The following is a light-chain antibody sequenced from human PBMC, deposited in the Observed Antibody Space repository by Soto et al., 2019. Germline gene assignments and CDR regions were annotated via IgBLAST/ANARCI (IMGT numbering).Light chain of an antibody. CDR1: SGGIASNY. V-gene: IGLV6-57*04. CDR3: QSYDSSNLV. J-gene: IGLJ2*01. Sequence: FMLTQPHSVSESPGKTVTISCTRSSGGIASNYVQWYQQRPGSAPTTVIYEDNQRPSGVPDRFSGSIDSSSNSASLTISGLKTEDEADYYCQSYDSSNLVFGGGTKLTVL. CDR2: EDN.